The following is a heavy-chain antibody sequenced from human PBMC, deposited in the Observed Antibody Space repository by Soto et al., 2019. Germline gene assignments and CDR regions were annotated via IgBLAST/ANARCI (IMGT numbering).Heavy chain of an antibody. J-gene: IGHJ6*03. CDR1: GFTFSSYW. CDR2: IKGDGSEK. V-gene: IGHV3-7*03. Sequence: EVQLVESGGGLVQPGGSLRLSCAASGFTFSSYWMTWVRQAPGKGLEWVANIKGDGSEKNYVESVKGRFTISRDNAKNSLYLQMNSLRAEESAMYYCARGNGGSGVWYMDVWGKGTTVTVSS. D-gene: IGHD3-10*01. CDR3: ARGNGGSGVWYMDV.